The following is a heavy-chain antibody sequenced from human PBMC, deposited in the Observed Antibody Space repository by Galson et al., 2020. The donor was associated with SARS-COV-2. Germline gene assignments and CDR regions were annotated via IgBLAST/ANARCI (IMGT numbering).Heavy chain of an antibody. CDR1: GGTFSSYT. CDR3: ARVPEYCSSTSCSYYYYYYMDV. V-gene: IGHV1-69*13. J-gene: IGHJ6*03. Sequence: SVKVTCKASGGTFSSYTISWVRQAPGQGLEWMGGIIPIFGTANYAQKFQGRATITADESTSTAYMELSSLRSEDTAVYYCARVPEYCSSTSCSYYYYYYMDVWGKGTTVTVSS. D-gene: IGHD2-2*01. CDR2: IIPIFGTA.